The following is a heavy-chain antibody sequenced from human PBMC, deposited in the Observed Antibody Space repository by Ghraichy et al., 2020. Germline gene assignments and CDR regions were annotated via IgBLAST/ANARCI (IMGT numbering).Heavy chain of an antibody. Sequence: SETLSLTCTVSGGSISSYYWSWIRQPPGKGLEWIGYIYYSGSTNYNPSLKSRVTISVDTSKNQFSLKLSSVTAADTAVYYCASPNSSGWTDAFDIWGQGTMVTVSS. CDR2: IYYSGST. J-gene: IGHJ3*02. V-gene: IGHV4-59*01. D-gene: IGHD6-19*01. CDR1: GGSISSYY. CDR3: ASPNSSGWTDAFDI.